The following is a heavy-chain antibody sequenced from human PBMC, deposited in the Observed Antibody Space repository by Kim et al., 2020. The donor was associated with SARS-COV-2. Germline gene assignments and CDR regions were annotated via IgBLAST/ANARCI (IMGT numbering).Heavy chain of an antibody. V-gene: IGHV4-59*08. J-gene: IGHJ4*02. CDR2: IYYSGST. D-gene: IGHD3-16*02. CDR3: ARQGDYVWGSYRHPQYYFDY. CDR1: GGSISSYY. Sequence: SETLSLTCTVSGGSISSYYWSWIRQPPGKGLEWIGYIYYSGSTNYNPSLKSRVTISVDTSKNQFSLKLSSVTAADTAVYYCARQGDYVWGSYRHPQYYFDYWGQETLGTVSS.